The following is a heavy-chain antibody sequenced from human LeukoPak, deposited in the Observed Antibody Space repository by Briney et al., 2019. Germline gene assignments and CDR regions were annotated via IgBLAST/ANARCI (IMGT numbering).Heavy chain of an antibody. CDR3: ARSEYCTNGVCYMGPYYYYGMDV. D-gene: IGHD2-8*01. CDR1: GGTFSSYA. J-gene: IGHJ6*02. V-gene: IGHV1-69*04. Sequence: ASVKVSCKASGGTFSSYAISWVRQAPGQRLEWMGRIIPILGIANYAQKFQGRVTITADKSTSTAYMELSSLRSEDTAVYYCARSEYCTNGVCYMGPYYYYGMDVWGQGTTVTVSS. CDR2: IIPILGIA.